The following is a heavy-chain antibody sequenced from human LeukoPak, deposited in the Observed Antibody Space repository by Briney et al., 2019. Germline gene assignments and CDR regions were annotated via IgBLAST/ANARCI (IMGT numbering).Heavy chain of an antibody. CDR1: GGTFSSYA. J-gene: IGHJ5*02. CDR3: ARDTGYCSSTSCYEYNWFDP. D-gene: IGHD2-2*01. V-gene: IGHV1-69*13. Sequence: SVKVSCKASGGTFSSYAISWVRQAPGQGLEWMGGIIPIFGTANYAQKFQGRVTITADESTSTAYMELSSLRSEDTAVYYCARDTGYCSSTSCYEYNWFDPWGQRTLVTVSS. CDR2: IIPIFGTA.